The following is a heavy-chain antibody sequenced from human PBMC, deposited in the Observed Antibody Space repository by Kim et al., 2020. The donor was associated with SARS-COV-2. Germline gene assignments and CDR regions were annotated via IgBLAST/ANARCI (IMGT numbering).Heavy chain of an antibody. CDR3: AKDVRVFGVVNGGMDV. D-gene: IGHD3-3*01. V-gene: IGHV3-9*01. CDR1: GFTFGDYA. Sequence: GGSLRLSCAASGFTFGDYAMHWVRQAPGKGLEWVSGISWNSGSIGYADSVKGRFTISRDNAKNSLYLQMNSLRAEDTALYYCAKDVRVFGVVNGGMDVWGQGTTVTVSS. J-gene: IGHJ6*02. CDR2: ISWNSGSI.